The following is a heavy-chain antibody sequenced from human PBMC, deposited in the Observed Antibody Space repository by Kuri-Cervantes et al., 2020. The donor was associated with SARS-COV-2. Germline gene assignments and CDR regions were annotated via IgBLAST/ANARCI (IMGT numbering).Heavy chain of an antibody. D-gene: IGHD2-15*01. J-gene: IGHJ4*02. CDR3: ASLGVDCSGGSCWQGFDY. CDR1: GYTFSDSY. V-gene: IGHV1-2*02. CDR2: IAPNSGGT. Sequence: ASVKVSCKASGYTFSDSYIHWVRQAPGQGLEWMGWIAPNSGGTKYAQKFQGRVTMTRDTSTSSVYMELTRLRSDDTAVYYCASLGVDCSGGSCWQGFDYWGQGTLVTDSS.